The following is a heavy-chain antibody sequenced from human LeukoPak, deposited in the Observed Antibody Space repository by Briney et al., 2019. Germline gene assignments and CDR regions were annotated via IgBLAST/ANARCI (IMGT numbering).Heavy chain of an antibody. CDR3: AKGNLDENVRGGYYPNYFDY. J-gene: IGHJ4*02. CDR1: GFTFSSYG. V-gene: IGHV3-33*06. Sequence: PGGSLRLSCAASGFTFSSYGMHWVRQAPGKGLEWVAVTWYDGSNKHYADSVKGRFTISRDNSKNTLYLQMNSLRAEDTAVYYCAKGNLDENVRGGYYPNYFDYWGQGTLVTVSS. D-gene: IGHD3-22*01. CDR2: TWYDGSNK.